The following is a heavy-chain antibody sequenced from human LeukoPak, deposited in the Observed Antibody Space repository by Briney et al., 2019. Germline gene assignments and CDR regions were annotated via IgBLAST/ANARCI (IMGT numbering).Heavy chain of an antibody. V-gene: IGHV3-30*18. Sequence: PGGSLRLSCAASGFTFSSYGMHWVRQAPGKGLEWVAVISYDGSNKYYADSVKGRFTISRDNSKNTLYLQMNSLRAEDTAVYYCAKDLGWIHFAYWGQGTLVTVSS. J-gene: IGHJ4*02. CDR1: GFTFSSYG. CDR2: ISYDGSNK. D-gene: IGHD5-18*01. CDR3: AKDLGWIHFAY.